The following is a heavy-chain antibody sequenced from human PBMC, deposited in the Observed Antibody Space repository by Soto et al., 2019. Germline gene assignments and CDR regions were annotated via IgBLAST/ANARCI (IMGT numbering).Heavy chain of an antibody. V-gene: IGHV5-10-1*01. CDR2: IDPSDSYT. Sequence: PGESLKISCKGSGYSFTSYWISWVRQMPGKGLEWMGRIDPSDSYTNYSPSFQGHVTSSADKSISTAYLQWSSLTAADAALYYCAREFQSRFDPWGQGTLVTVSS. CDR3: AREFQSRFDP. CDR1: GYSFTSYW. J-gene: IGHJ5*02. D-gene: IGHD3-10*01.